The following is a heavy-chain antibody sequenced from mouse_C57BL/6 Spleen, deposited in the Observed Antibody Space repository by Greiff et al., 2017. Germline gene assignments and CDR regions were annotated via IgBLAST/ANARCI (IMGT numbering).Heavy chain of an antibody. CDR2: INPNNGGT. J-gene: IGHJ2*01. CDR1: GYTFTDYY. Sequence: EVQLQQSGPELVKPGASVKISCKASGYTFTDYYMNWVKQSHGKSLEWIGDINPNNGGTSYNQKFKGKATLTVDKSSSTAYMELRSLTSEDSAVYYCARGFYSHYFDYWGQGTTLTVSS. CDR3: ARGFYSHYFDY. V-gene: IGHV1-26*01. D-gene: IGHD2-12*01.